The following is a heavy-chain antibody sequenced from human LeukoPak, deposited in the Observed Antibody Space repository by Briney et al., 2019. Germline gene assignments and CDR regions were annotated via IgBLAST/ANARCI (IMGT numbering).Heavy chain of an antibody. CDR2: VNSNSGGT. V-gene: IGHV1-2*02. J-gene: IGHJ4*02. D-gene: IGHD2-15*01. CDR3: ARGYCSGGSCYHFES. Sequence: VASVKVSCKTSGYRFSDYYMHWVRQAPGQGLEWMGWVNSNSGGTHHAQKFEGRVTMTRDTSISTAYMELSRLKSDDTAVYYCARGYCSGGSCYHFESWGQGTLVTVSS. CDR1: GYRFSDYY.